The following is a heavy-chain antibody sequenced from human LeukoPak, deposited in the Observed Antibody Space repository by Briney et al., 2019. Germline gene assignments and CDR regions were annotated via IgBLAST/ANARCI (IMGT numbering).Heavy chain of an antibody. V-gene: IGHV3-21*01. Sequence: PGGSLRLSCAVSGFTSSSYSMNWVRQAPGQGLELVSSISSSGTYIYYADSVESRFTISRDNTKNSLYLQMNSLRAEDTAVYYCAREGGGYNKDYWGQGTLVTVSS. D-gene: IGHD5-24*01. CDR3: AREGGGYNKDY. CDR1: GFTSSSYS. J-gene: IGHJ4*02. CDR2: ISSSGTYI.